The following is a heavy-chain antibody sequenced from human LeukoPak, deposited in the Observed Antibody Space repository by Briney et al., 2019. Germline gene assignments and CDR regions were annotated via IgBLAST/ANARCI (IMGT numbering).Heavy chain of an antibody. D-gene: IGHD6-13*01. CDR1: GFTFTIYS. Sequence: GGSLRLSCAASGFTFTIYSMTWVRQAPGKGLEWVSTINPGGITTYCADSVKGRFTISRDNSKNTVSLQMDSLRSDDTAVYYCARPRDSSSHLYGMDVWGQGTTVTVSS. V-gene: IGHV3-23*05. J-gene: IGHJ6*02. CDR3: ARPRDSSSHLYGMDV. CDR2: INPGGITT.